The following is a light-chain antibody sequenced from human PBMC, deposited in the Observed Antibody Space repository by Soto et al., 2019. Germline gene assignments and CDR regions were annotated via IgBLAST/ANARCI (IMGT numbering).Light chain of an antibody. V-gene: IGKV3-20*01. CDR2: GAS. CDR3: HQYGTSYT. Sequence: VLTQSPASLSLSPGERAALSCRASQSGSSSHLGWYQQKPGQAPRLLIYGASTRATGLPDRFSGSGSGTDFTLTISRLEPEDFALYYCHQYGTSYTFGQGTKLEI. CDR1: QSGSSSH. J-gene: IGKJ2*01.